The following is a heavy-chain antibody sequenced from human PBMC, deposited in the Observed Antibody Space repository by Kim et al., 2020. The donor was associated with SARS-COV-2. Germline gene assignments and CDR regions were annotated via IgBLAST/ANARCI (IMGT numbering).Heavy chain of an antibody. CDR3: ARVRAVTMIVVVITDAFDL. D-gene: IGHD3-22*01. J-gene: IGHJ3*01. Sequence: SETLSLTCTVSGGSISSGGYYWSWIRQHPGKGLEWIGYIYYSGSTYYNPSLKSRVTISVDTSKNQFSLKLSSVTAADTAVYYCARVRAVTMIVVVITDAFDLWGQGTMVTVSS. V-gene: IGHV4-31*03. CDR1: GGSISSGGYY. CDR2: IYYSGST.